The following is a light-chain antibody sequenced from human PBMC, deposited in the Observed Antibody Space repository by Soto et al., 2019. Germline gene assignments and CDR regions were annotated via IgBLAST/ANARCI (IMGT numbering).Light chain of an antibody. Sequence: EIVLTQSPGTLSLSPGERVTLSCRASQSISNNHLDWYQQKPGQAPRLLIHGTSNRATGIPDRFSGSGSGTDFTLTCSRLEPEDLAGYYCEYYGTSNTFGGGTKVEIK. J-gene: IGKJ4*01. V-gene: IGKV3-20*01. CDR3: EYYGTSNT. CDR1: QSISNNH. CDR2: GTS.